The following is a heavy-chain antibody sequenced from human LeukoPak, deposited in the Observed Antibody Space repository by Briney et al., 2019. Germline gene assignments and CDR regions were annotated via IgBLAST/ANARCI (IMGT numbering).Heavy chain of an antibody. Sequence: ASVKVSCKASGYTFTSYGISWVRQAPGQGLEWMGWISAYNGNTIYAQKFQGRVTMTEDTSTDTAYMELSSLRSEDTAVYYCATESYSGSYLYAFDIWGQGTMVTVSS. J-gene: IGHJ3*02. V-gene: IGHV1-18*01. CDR2: ISAYNGNT. CDR1: GYTFTSYG. D-gene: IGHD1-26*01. CDR3: ATESYSGSYLYAFDI.